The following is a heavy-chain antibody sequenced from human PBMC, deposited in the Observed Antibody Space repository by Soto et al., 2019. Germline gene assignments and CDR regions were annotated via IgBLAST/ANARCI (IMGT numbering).Heavy chain of an antibody. Sequence: SDTLSLTCAVAGYSISTNGYWGCIRQPPGKGLEWIGGIYHSGSTYYNPSLKSRVTISVDTSKNQFSLRLTSVTAADTAVYYCARDLYASIYDAFKIWGQGTMVTV. CDR2: IYHSGST. CDR3: ARDLYASIYDAFKI. V-gene: IGHV4-38-2*02. CDR1: GYSISTNGY. J-gene: IGHJ3*02. D-gene: IGHD4-17*01.